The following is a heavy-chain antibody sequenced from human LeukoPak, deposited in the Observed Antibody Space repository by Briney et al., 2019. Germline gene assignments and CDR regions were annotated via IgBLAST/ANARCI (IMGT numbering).Heavy chain of an antibody. J-gene: IGHJ6*03. D-gene: IGHD3-3*01. Sequence: SETLSLTCAVSGGSISSSNWWSWVRQPPGKGLEWIGEIYHSGSTNYNPSLKSRVTISVDKSKNQFSLKLSSVTAADTAVYYCARDSPYDFWSGYLSRYYYMDVWGKGTTVTVSS. V-gene: IGHV4-4*02. CDR3: ARDSPYDFWSGYLSRYYYMDV. CDR1: GGSISSSNW. CDR2: IYHSGST.